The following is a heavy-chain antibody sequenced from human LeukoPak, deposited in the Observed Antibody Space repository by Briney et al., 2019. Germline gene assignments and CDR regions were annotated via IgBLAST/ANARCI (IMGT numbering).Heavy chain of an antibody. CDR3: ARVHNDFWSGDNWFDP. D-gene: IGHD3-3*01. CDR1: GGTFSSYA. CDR2: IIPIFGTA. Sequence: SVTVSCKASGGTFSSYAISWVRQAPGQGLEWMGGIIPIFGTANYAQKFQGRVTITTDESTSTAYMELSSLRSEDTAVYYCARVHNDFWSGDNWFDPWGQGTLVTVSS. V-gene: IGHV1-69*05. J-gene: IGHJ5*02.